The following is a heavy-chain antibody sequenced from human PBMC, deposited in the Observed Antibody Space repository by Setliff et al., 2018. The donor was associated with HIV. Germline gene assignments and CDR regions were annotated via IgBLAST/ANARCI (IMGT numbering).Heavy chain of an antibody. Sequence: LSLTCTVSGDSIRSYSWNWIRQSPGGGLEWTGFIFSSGSTKYNPSLQSRVTMSIDTSKNQFSLRLTSVTAADTAVYYCARRIDDSGSFPDKNWFDTWGQGSLVTVSS. D-gene: IGHD3-10*01. J-gene: IGHJ5*02. CDR3: ARRIDDSGSFPDKNWFDT. V-gene: IGHV4-4*09. CDR1: GDSIRSYS. CDR2: IFSSGST.